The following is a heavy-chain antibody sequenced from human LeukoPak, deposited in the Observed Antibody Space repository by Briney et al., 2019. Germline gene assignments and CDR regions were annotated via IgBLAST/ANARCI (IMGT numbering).Heavy chain of an antibody. J-gene: IGHJ4*02. D-gene: IGHD6-6*01. Sequence: SETLSLTCTVSGGSISSSTYYCGWIRQPPGTGLEWLGSIYSVTTSYNPSLKSRVTISVDTSKNQFSLKLTSVTAADTAVYYCARHFGSSSVSPYDYWGQGTLLTVSS. V-gene: IGHV4-39*01. CDR2: IYSVTT. CDR3: ARHFGSSSVSPYDY. CDR1: GGSISSSTYY.